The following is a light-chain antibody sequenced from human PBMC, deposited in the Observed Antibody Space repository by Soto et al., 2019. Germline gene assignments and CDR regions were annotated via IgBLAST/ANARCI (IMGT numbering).Light chain of an antibody. V-gene: IGKV3-15*01. CDR1: QSVSSN. CDR2: GAS. CDR3: QHYNSYSEA. J-gene: IGKJ1*01. Sequence: EIVMTQSPATLSVSPGERATLSCRASQSVSSNLAWYQQKPGQAPRLLIYGASTRATGIPAGFSGSGSGTEFTLTISSLQSEDFATYYCQHYNSYSEAFGQGTKV.